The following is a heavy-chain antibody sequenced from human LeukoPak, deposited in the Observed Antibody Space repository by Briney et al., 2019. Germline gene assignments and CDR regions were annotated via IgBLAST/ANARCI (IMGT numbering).Heavy chain of an antibody. D-gene: IGHD6-19*01. Sequence: PGGSLRLSCAVSGFTFSTYAMHWVRQAPGKGLEWVAFIRYDGSNKYYADSVKGRFTISRDNSKNTLYLQMNSLRAEDTAVYYCAKSLDFRLGQWLTVPVDYWGQGTLVTVSS. V-gene: IGHV3-30*02. CDR1: GFTFSTYA. J-gene: IGHJ4*02. CDR2: IRYDGSNK. CDR3: AKSLDFRLGQWLTVPVDY.